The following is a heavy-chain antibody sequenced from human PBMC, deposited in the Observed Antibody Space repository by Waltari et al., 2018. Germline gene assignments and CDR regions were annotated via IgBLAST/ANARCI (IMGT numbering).Heavy chain of an antibody. Sequence: QVQLVQSGAEGKKPGSSVKVSCKASGGTFSSYAIRWVRQAPGQGLEWMGGIIPIFGTANYAQKFQGRVTITADESTSTAYMELSSLRSEDTAVYYCARERIQPDPDHWYYYMDVWGKGTTVTVSS. CDR1: GGTFSSYA. CDR3: ARERIQPDPDHWYYYMDV. D-gene: IGHD5-18*01. J-gene: IGHJ6*03. CDR2: IIPIFGTA. V-gene: IGHV1-69*01.